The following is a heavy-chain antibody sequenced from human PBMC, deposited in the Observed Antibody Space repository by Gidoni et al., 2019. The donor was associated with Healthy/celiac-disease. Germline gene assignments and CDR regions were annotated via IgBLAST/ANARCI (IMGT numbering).Heavy chain of an antibody. CDR2: IYTSGST. V-gene: IGHV4-61*02. D-gene: IGHD5-12*01. CDR1: GGSISSGSYY. J-gene: IGHJ4*02. CDR3: ASRLG. Sequence: QVQLQESGPGLVKPSQTLSLTCTVSGGSISSGSYYWSWIRQPAGKGLEWIGRIYTSGSTNYNPSLKSRVTISGDTSKNQFSLKRSSVTAADTAVYYCASRLGWGQGTLVTVSS.